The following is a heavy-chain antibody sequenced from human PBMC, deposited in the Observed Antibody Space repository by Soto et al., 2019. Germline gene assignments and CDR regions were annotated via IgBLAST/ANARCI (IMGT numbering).Heavy chain of an antibody. CDR2: IYYSGST. CDR1: GGSISSGDYY. D-gene: IGHD3-3*01. CDR3: ARVWNYDFWSGQRFFDI. J-gene: IGHJ3*02. Sequence: SETLSLTWTVSGGSISSGDYYWSWIRQPPGKGLEWIGYIYYSGSTYYNPSLKSRVTISVDTSKNQFSLKLSSVTAADTAVYYCARVWNYDFWSGQRFFDIWGQGTMVTVSS. V-gene: IGHV4-30-4*01.